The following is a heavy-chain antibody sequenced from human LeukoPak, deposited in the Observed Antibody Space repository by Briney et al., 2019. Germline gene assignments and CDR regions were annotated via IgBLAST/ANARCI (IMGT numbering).Heavy chain of an antibody. CDR2: ISSSSSYI. J-gene: IGHJ4*02. D-gene: IGHD2-2*01. Sequence: GGSLRLSCAASGFTFSSYSMNWVRQAPGKGLEWVSSISSSSSYIYYADSVKSRFTISRDNAKNSLYLQMNRLRAADTAVYYCARRGYCSTTSCYDENFDYWGQGTLVTVSS. V-gene: IGHV3-21*01. CDR3: ARRGYCSTTSCYDENFDY. CDR1: GFTFSSYS.